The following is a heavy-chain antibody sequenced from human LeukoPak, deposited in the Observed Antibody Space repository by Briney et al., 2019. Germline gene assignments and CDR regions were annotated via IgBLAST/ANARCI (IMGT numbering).Heavy chain of an antibody. J-gene: IGHJ4*02. CDR3: ARGRAFCSGRPCISVFAFDL. CDR2: VDHSGSS. CDR1: GGSFSDFY. D-gene: IGHD6-19*01. Sequence: SETLSLTCAVSGGSFSDFYWNWIRQSPGKGLEWLGEVDHSGSSNYNPSLKTRVTMSIDEAKKQISLKLTSVTAMDTSIYYCARGRAFCSGRPCISVFAFDLWGQGTLVTVSS. V-gene: IGHV4-34*01.